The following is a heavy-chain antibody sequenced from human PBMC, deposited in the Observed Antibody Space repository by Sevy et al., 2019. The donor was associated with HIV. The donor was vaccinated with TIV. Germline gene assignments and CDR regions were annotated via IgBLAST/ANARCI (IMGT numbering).Heavy chain of an antibody. Sequence: AWETLSLTCTVSGGSISSYYWSWIRQPPGKGLDWIGYIYYTGSTNSNRSLKSRVTISVDTSKNQFSLKLSSVTAADTAVYYCARGGVGATKIDYWGQGTLVPVSS. CDR1: GGSISSYY. J-gene: IGHJ4*02. D-gene: IGHD1-26*01. V-gene: IGHV4-59*01. CDR3: ARGGVGATKIDY. CDR2: IYYTGST.